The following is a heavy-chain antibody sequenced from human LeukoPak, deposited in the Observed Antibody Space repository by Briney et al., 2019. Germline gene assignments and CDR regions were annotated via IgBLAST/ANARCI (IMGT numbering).Heavy chain of an antibody. D-gene: IGHD3-3*01. CDR2: ISSSSSYI. CDR3: AKGLRFLEWLLFTPFDY. CDR1: GFTFSSYS. Sequence: GGSLRLSCAASGFTFSSYSMNWVRQAPGKGLEWVSSISSSSSYIYYADSVKGRFTISRDNSKNTLYLQMNSLRAEDTAVYYCAKGLRFLEWLLFTPFDYWGQGTLVTVSS. J-gene: IGHJ4*02. V-gene: IGHV3-21*04.